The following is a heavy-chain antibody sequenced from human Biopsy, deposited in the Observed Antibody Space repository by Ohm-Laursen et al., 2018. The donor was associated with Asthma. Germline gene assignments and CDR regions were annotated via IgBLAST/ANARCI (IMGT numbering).Heavy chain of an antibody. V-gene: IGHV3-9*01. J-gene: IGHJ4*02. Sequence: SLRFSCAASGFKFDEYTMHWVRQAPGKGLEWVSGISWNSATIGYADSVEGRFTISRDNAKNSVFLHMDSLRPEDTAFYYCAKVRSDWVITESFDYWGQGVLVTVSS. CDR1: GFKFDEYT. CDR2: ISWNSATI. D-gene: IGHD3-22*01. CDR3: AKVRSDWVITESFDY.